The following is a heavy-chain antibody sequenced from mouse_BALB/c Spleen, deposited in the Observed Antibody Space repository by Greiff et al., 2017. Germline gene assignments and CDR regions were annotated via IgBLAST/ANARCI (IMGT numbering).Heavy chain of an antibody. CDR3: ARSRDWAPYYFDY. V-gene: IGHV3-2*02. D-gene: IGHD4-1*01. CDR1: GYSITSDYA. Sequence: EVKLQESGPGLVKPSQSLSLTCTVTGYSITSDYAWNWIRQFPGNKLEWMGYISYSGSTSYNPSLKSRISITRDTSKNQFFLQLNSVTTEDTATYYCARSRDWAPYYFDYWGQGTTLTVSS. CDR2: ISYSGST. J-gene: IGHJ2*01.